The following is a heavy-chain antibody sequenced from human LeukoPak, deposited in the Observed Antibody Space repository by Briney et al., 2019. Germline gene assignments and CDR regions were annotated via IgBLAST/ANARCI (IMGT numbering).Heavy chain of an antibody. CDR3: VKGLVQTTMSYSVDY. D-gene: IGHD1-1*01. CDR2: ISSGGSKN. J-gene: IGHJ4*02. CDR1: GFTFTNYA. V-gene: IGHV3-30*18. Sequence: PGGSLRLSCAASGFTFTNYAMHWVRQTPGKGLEWVALISSGGSKNIYADPVKGRFTVSRDNSKNTLYLQMNSLRAEDTAVYYCVKGLVQTTMSYSVDYWGQGALVTVSS.